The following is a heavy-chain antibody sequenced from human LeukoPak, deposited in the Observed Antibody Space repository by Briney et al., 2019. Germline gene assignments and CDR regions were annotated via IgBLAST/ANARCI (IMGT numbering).Heavy chain of an antibody. D-gene: IGHD3-9*01. V-gene: IGHV3-23*01. CDR2: ISGSGGST. CDR3: AKLPSYYDILTGSFDY. CDR1: GFTFSSYA. J-gene: IGHJ4*02. Sequence: SGGSLRLSCAASGFTFSSYAMSWVRQAPGKRLEWVSAISGSGGSTYYADSVKGRFTISRDNSKNTLYLQMNSLRAEDTAVYYCAKLPSYYDILTGSFDYWGQGTLVTVSS.